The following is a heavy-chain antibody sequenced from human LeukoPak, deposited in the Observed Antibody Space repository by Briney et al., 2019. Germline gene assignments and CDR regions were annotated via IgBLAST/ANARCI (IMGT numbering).Heavy chain of an antibody. Sequence: SETLSLTCTVSGGSISSYYWSWIRQPPGKGLEWIGYIYYSGSTYYNPSLKSRVTMSVDTSKNQFSLKLISVTAVDTAVYYCARYYDSRAYFDYWGQGTLVTVSS. J-gene: IGHJ4*02. CDR3: ARYYDSRAYFDY. CDR1: GGSISSYY. D-gene: IGHD3-22*01. V-gene: IGHV4-59*04. CDR2: IYYSGST.